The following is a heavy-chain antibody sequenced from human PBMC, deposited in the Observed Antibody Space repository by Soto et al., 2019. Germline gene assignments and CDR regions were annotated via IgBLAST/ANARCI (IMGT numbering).Heavy chain of an antibody. CDR1: GGSISSSSYY. D-gene: IGHD3-22*01. V-gene: IGHV4-39*01. Sequence: SETLSLTCTVSGGSISSSSYYWGWIRQPPGKGLEWIGSIYYSGSTYYNPSLKSRVTISVDTSKNQFPLRLSSVTAADTAVYYCARSYYYDSGGYYYHFYGMDVWGQGTTVTVSS. CDR3: ARSYYYDSGGYYYHFYGMDV. J-gene: IGHJ6*02. CDR2: IYYSGST.